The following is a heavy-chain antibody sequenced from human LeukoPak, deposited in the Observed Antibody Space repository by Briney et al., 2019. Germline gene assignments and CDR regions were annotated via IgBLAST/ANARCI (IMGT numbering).Heavy chain of an antibody. V-gene: IGHV3-7*01. J-gene: IGHJ6*03. D-gene: IGHD3-9*01. CDR3: AREGWLQYYYYYMDV. CDR1: GFTFSSYW. Sequence: PGGSLRLSCAASGFTFSSYWMSWVRQAPGKGLEWVANIKQDGSEKYYVDSVKGRFTISRDNAKNSLYLQMNSLRAEDTAVYYCAREGWLQYYYYYMDVWGKGTTVTVSS. CDR2: IKQDGSEK.